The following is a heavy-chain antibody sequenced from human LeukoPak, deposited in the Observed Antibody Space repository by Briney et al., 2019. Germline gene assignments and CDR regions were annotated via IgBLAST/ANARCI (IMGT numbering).Heavy chain of an antibody. CDR1: GGSISSSNNF. D-gene: IGHD5-24*01. J-gene: IGHJ4*02. CDR2: IHYSGTT. CDR3: ARHEEEDGYNAKTFDS. V-gene: IGHV4-39*01. Sequence: SETLSLTCTVSGGSISSSNNFWGWIRQPPGKGLEWIGSIHYSGTTYYIPSLKSRVIISVDTSKNQFSLKLSSVTAADAAVYYCARHEEEDGYNAKTFDSWGQGTLVTVSS.